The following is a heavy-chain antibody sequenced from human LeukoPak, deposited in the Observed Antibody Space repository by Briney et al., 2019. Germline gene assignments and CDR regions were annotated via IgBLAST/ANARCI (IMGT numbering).Heavy chain of an antibody. CDR1: GFSFSTYG. Sequence: GGSLRLSCAASGFSFSTYGMHWLRQAPGKGLEWVAVIWYDGTYKYYADSVKGRFTISRDNSKNTLTLQMDTLRAEDTAVYYCARYSGSYGLDYWGQGTLVIVSS. J-gene: IGHJ4*02. D-gene: IGHD1-26*01. CDR2: IWYDGTYK. V-gene: IGHV3-33*01. CDR3: ARYSGSYGLDY.